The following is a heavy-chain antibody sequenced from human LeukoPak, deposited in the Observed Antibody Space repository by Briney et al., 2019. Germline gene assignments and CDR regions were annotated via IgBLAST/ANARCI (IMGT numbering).Heavy chain of an antibody. CDR2: IYHSGST. V-gene: IGHV4-38-2*02. J-gene: IGHJ6*03. CDR1: GYSISSGYY. CDR3: ARVFEGIWSGYYSGNYYYYYMDA. Sequence: SETLSLTCTVSGYSISSGYYWGWIRQPPGKGLEWIGSIYHSGSTYYNPSLESRVTISVDTSKNQFSLKLSSVTAADTAVYYCARVFEGIWSGYYSGNYYYYYMDAWGKGTTVTVSS. D-gene: IGHD3-3*01.